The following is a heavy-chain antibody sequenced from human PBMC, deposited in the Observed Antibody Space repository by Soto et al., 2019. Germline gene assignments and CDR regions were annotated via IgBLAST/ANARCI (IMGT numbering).Heavy chain of an antibody. CDR2: ISYDGSNK. CDR3: ARDQAYSSSWYDYYYGMDV. D-gene: IGHD6-13*01. J-gene: IGHJ6*02. V-gene: IGHV3-30-3*01. Sequence: HPGGSLRLSCAASGFTFSSYAMHWVRQAPGKGLEWVAVISYDGSNKYYADSVKGRFTISRDNSKNTLYLQMNSLRAEDTAVYYCARDQAYSSSWYDYYYGMDVWGQGTTVTVSS. CDR1: GFTFSSYA.